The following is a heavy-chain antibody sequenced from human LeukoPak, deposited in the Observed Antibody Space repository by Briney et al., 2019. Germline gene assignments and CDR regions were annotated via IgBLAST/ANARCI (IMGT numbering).Heavy chain of an antibody. Sequence: PGGSLRLSCAASGFTFSSYAMSWVRQAPGKGLEWVSTITGSGGSTYYADSVKGRFTISGDKSKNTLYLQMSSLRAEDTAVYYCAKDVTTSTHFDSWGQGTLVTVSS. D-gene: IGHD1-14*01. CDR3: AKDVTTSTHFDS. J-gene: IGHJ4*02. V-gene: IGHV3-23*01. CDR2: ITGSGGST. CDR1: GFTFSSYA.